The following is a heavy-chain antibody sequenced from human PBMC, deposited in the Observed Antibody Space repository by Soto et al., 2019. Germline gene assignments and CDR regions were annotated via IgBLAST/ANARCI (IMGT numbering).Heavy chain of an antibody. CDR3: AKGPRNWGVDH. CDR1: GYTFIDYD. CDR2: MNPNNGNT. Sequence: QVQLVQSGAEVKKPGASVKVSCKASGYTFIDYDINWFRQATGQGLEWMGWMNPNNGNTGYAQNSQGRVTMTRSTSISTAYMELSTLRSEDTAVYYCAKGPRNWGVDHWGQGTLVIVSS. V-gene: IGHV1-8*01. D-gene: IGHD7-27*01. J-gene: IGHJ4*02.